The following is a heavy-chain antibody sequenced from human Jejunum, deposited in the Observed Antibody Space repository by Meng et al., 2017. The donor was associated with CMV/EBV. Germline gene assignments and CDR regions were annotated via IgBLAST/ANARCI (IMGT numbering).Heavy chain of an antibody. CDR1: YA. CDR3: ARQVAGTRGYYYYYYGMDV. J-gene: IGHJ6*02. Sequence: YARNWVRQAPGKGLEWVANIKQDGSEKYYVDSVKGRFTISRDNAKNSLYLQMNSLRAEDTAVYYCARQVAGTRGYYYYYYGMDVWGQGTTVTVSS. V-gene: IGHV3-7*01. CDR2: IKQDGSEK. D-gene: IGHD6-19*01.